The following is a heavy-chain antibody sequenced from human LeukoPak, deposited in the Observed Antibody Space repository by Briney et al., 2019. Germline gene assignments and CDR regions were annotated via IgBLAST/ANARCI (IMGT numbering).Heavy chain of an antibody. J-gene: IGHJ1*01. V-gene: IGHV3-7*01. CDR1: GFTFSNYA. Sequence: GGSLRLSCAASGFTFSNYAMSWVRQAPGKGLERVAHMNQDGSAIYSIDSVKGRFTISRDNSKNTLYLQMNSLRAEDTAVYYCASSCSSTSCYSVRGYFQHWGQGTLVTVSS. CDR2: MNQDGSAI. CDR3: ASSCSSTSCYSVRGYFQH. D-gene: IGHD2-2*01.